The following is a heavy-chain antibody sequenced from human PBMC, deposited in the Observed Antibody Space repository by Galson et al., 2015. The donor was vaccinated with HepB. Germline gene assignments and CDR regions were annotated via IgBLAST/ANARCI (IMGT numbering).Heavy chain of an antibody. CDR2: IYHSGST. CDR1: GYSISSGCY. V-gene: IGHV4-38-2*02. Sequence: SETLSLTCTVSGYSISSGCYWGWIRQPPGKGLEWIGSIYHSGSTYYNPSLKSRVTISVDTSKNQFSLKLSSVTAADTAVYYCARDNRPVQKGVDPWGQGTLVTVSS. J-gene: IGHJ5*02. CDR3: ARDNRPVQKGVDP. D-gene: IGHD1-14*01.